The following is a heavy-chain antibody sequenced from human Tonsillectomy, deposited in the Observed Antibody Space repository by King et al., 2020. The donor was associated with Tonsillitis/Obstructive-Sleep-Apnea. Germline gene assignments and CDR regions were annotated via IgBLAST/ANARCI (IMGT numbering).Heavy chain of an antibody. J-gene: IGHJ6*03. CDR2: IYYSGST. Sequence: QLQESGPGLVKPSETLSLTCTVSGGSISSSSYYWGWIRQPPGKGLEWIGSIYYSGSTYYNPSLKSPLTISVDTSKNQFSLKLSSVTAADTAVYYCARTTTDPYYYYYMDVWGKGTTVTVSS. D-gene: IGHD4-11*01. V-gene: IGHV4-39*01. CDR1: GGSISSSSYY. CDR3: ARTTTDPYYYYYMDV.